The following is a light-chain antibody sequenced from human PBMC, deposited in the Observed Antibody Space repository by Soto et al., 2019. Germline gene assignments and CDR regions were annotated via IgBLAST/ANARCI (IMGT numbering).Light chain of an antibody. J-gene: IGKJ4*01. V-gene: IGKV3-20*01. CDR2: ATS. CDR3: QHYVTSPLT. CDR1: QSVSSTF. Sequence: EIVLTQSPGTLCLSPGERATLSCRASQSVSSTFLAWYQQKPGQAPRLLIYATSSRATGIPDRFSGSGSGTDFTLTISRLEPEEFAVYFCQHYVTSPLTFGGGTKVEI.